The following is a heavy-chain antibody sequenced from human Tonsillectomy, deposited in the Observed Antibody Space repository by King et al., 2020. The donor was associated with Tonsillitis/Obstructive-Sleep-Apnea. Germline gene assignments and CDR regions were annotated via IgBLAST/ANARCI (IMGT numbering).Heavy chain of an antibody. CDR1: VYTFTGYY. J-gene: IGHJ4*02. V-gene: IGHV1-2*06. Sequence: QLVQSGAEVKKPGASVKVSCKASVYTFTGYYMHWVRQAPGQGLEWMGRINPNSGGTNYAQKFQGRVTMTRDTSISTAYMELSRLRSDDTAVYYCARSADDYSNYLFSNWGQGTLVTVSS. CDR3: ARSADDYSNYLFSN. D-gene: IGHD4-11*01. CDR2: INPNSGGT.